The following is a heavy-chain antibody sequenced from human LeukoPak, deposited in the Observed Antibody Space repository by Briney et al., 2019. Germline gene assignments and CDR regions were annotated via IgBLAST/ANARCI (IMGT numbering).Heavy chain of an antibody. CDR3: ARAIQYRFDP. CDR1: GFTFSSYA. J-gene: IGHJ5*02. V-gene: IGHV3-23*01. D-gene: IGHD2/OR15-2a*01. Sequence: GGSLRLSCTASGFTFSSYAMNWVRQAPGKGLEWVSGIGAGGTFTYYADSVKGRFTISRDNSKNTLYLQMSSLRAEDTAVYYCARAIQYRFDPWGQGTLVTVSS. CDR2: IGAGGTFT.